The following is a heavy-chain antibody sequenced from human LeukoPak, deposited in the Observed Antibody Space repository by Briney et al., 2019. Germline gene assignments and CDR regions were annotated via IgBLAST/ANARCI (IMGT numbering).Heavy chain of an antibody. CDR1: GYSFTSYW. CDR2: IYPGDSDT. CDR3: VRGFCSGGSCHAITPFDY. J-gene: IGHJ4*02. V-gene: IGHV5-51*01. Sequence: GESLKISCKGSGYSFTSYWIGWVRQMPGKGLEWMGIIYPGDSDTRYSPSFQGQVTISAGKSISTAYLQWSSLRASDTAMYYCVRGFCSGGSCHAITPFDYWGQGTLVTVSS. D-gene: IGHD2-15*01.